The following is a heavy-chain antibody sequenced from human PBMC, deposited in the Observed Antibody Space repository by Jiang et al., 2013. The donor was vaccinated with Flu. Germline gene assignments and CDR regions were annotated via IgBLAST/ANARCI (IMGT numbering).Heavy chain of an antibody. CDR3: ARRGVGGYHI. CDR2: INHSGST. D-gene: IGHD3-10*01. CDR1: GGSFSGYY. V-gene: IGHV4-34*01. J-gene: IGHJ3*02. Sequence: LLKPSETLSLTCAVYGGSFSGYYWSWIRQPPGKGLEWIGEINHSGSTNYNPSLKSRVTISVDTSKNQFSLKLSSVTAADTAVYYCARRGVGGYHIWGQGTMVTVSS.